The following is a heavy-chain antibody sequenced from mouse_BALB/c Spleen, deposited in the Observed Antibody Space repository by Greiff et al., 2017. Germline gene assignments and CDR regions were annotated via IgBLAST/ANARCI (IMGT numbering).Heavy chain of an antibody. V-gene: IGHV5-9-4*01. CDR3: ARTGFDY. J-gene: IGHJ2*01. Sequence: EVKLMESGGGLVKPGGSLKLSCAASGFTFSSYAMSWVRQSPEKRLEWVAEISSGGSYTYYPDTVTGRFTISRDNAKNTVYLEMSSLRSEDTAMYYCARTGFDYWGQGTTLTVSS. CDR2: ISSGGSYT. CDR1: GFTFSSYA. D-gene: IGHD4-1*01.